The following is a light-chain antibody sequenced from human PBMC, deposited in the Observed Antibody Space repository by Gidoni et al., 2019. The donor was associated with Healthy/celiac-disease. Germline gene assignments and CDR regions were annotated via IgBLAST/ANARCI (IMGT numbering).Light chain of an antibody. V-gene: IGKV3-11*01. CDR1: QSVSSY. Sequence: EIVLTQSPATLSLSPGERATLSCRASQSVSSYLAWYQQKPGQAPRLLIYAASNRATGIPARFSGSGSGTDFTRTISSLEPEDFAVYYCQQRSNWPRTFGQGTKVEIK. CDR2: AAS. CDR3: QQRSNWPRT. J-gene: IGKJ1*01.